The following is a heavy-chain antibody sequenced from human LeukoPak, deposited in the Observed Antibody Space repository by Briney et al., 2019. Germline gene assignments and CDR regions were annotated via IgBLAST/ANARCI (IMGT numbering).Heavy chain of an antibody. D-gene: IGHD3-22*01. CDR2: INPSGGST. CDR3: ARDATYYYDSSGPGYDY. Sequence: GASVKVSCKASGYTFTSYYMHWVRQAPGQGLEWMGIINPSGGSTSYAQKFQGRVTMTRDTSTSTVYMELSSLRSEDTAVYYCARDATYYYDSSGPGYDYWGQGTLVTVSS. V-gene: IGHV1-46*01. J-gene: IGHJ4*02. CDR1: GYTFTSYY.